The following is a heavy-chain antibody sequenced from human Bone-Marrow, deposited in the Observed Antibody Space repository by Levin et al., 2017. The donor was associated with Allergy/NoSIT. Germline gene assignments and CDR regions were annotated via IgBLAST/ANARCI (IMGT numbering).Heavy chain of an antibody. V-gene: IGHV3-23*01. CDR2: MSGSGGLT. CDR3: AKAMGSGYTYYFDS. D-gene: IGHD3-22*01. J-gene: IGHJ4*02. CDR1: GFILRDYV. Sequence: GASVKVSCEASGFILRDYVLSWVRQAPGKGLQWVSGMSGSGGLTYYADSVKGRFTISRDNSKNTLYLEMTRLRAEDTAVYYCAKAMGSGYTYYFDSWGQGSLVTVSS.